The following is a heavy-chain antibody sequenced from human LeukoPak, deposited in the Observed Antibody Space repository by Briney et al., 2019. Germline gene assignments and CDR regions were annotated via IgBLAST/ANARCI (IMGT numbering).Heavy chain of an antibody. CDR1: GGSISSGGYY. D-gene: IGHD3-10*01. CDR2: IYYSGST. CDR3: ARHYYGSGSFLYYYYGMDV. Sequence: SETLSLTCTVSGGSISSGGYYWSWIRQHPGKGLEWIGCIYYSGSTYYNPSLKSRVTISVDTSKNQFSLKLSSVTAADTAVYYCARHYYGSGSFLYYYYGMDVWGQGTTVTVSS. V-gene: IGHV4-31*03. J-gene: IGHJ6*02.